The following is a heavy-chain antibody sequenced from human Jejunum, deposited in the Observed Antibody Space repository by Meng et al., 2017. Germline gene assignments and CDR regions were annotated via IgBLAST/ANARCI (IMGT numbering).Heavy chain of an antibody. J-gene: IGHJ4*02. CDR1: GGFSSIYW. CDR2: MHQSGSS. CDR3: ARGWKYAWFN. V-gene: IGHV4-4*02. Sequence: QVPLQESGPGLVRPSGALSLTCAVSGGFSSIYWWSWLRQPPGKGLEWIGEMHQSGSSNYNPSLKSRLTMSVDEFKNHFSLKLNSVTAADTAVYYCARGWKYAWFNWGQGTLVTVSS. D-gene: IGHD1-7*01.